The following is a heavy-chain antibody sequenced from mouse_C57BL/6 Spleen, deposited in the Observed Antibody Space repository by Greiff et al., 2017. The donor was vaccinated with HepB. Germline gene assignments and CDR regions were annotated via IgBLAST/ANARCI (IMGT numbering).Heavy chain of an antibody. CDR1: GYAFSSYW. CDR3: ARNPHYYGSSPGYFDY. D-gene: IGHD1-1*01. J-gene: IGHJ2*01. V-gene: IGHV1-80*01. Sequence: QVQLQQSGAELVKPGASVKISCKASGYAFSSYWMNWVKQRPGKGLEWIGQIYPGDGDTNYNGKFKGKATLTADKSSSTAYMQLSSLTSEDSAVYFCARNPHYYGSSPGYFDYWGQGTTLTVSS. CDR2: IYPGDGDT.